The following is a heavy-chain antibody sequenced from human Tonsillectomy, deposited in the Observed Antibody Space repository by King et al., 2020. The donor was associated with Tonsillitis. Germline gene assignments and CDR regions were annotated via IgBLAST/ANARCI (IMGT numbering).Heavy chain of an antibody. V-gene: IGHV3-23*04. CDR3: AKLGFSSGLYGYFDY. J-gene: IGHJ4*02. CDR2: ISGSAGST. Sequence: VQLVESGGGLVQPGGSLRLSCAASGFTFSSYAMTWVRQAPGKGLEWVSAISGSAGSTYYADAVKGRFTISRDNSKNTLYLQMNRLRAEDTAVYYCAKLGFSSGLYGYFDYWGQGTLVTVSS. CDR1: GFTFSSYA. D-gene: IGHD6-19*01.